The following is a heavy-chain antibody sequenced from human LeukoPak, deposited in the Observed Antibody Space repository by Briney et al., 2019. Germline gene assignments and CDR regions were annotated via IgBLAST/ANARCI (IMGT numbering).Heavy chain of an antibody. D-gene: IGHD1-1*01. Sequence: SETLSLTCTVSGGSISSSSYYWGWIRQPPGKGLEWIGSIYYSGSTYYKPSLKSRVTISVDTSKNQFSLKLSSVTAADTAVYYCARDSAGTFDYWGQGTLVTVSS. J-gene: IGHJ4*02. V-gene: IGHV4-39*07. CDR2: IYYSGST. CDR1: GGSISSSSYY. CDR3: ARDSAGTFDY.